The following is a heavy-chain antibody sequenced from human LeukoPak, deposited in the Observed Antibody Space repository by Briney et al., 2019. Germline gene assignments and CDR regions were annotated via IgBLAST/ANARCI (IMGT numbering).Heavy chain of an antibody. Sequence: PGGSLRLSCTASGFTFSSYTMSWVRQAPGKGLEWVSSITSSSIYMYYAVSVKGRFTISRDNAKKSLYLQMDSLRAKDKAVYYCAGLAVGGWDLRYWGQGTLASVST. J-gene: IGHJ4*02. D-gene: IGHD6-19*01. CDR2: ITSSSIYM. CDR1: GFTFSSYT. V-gene: IGHV3-21*04. CDR3: AGLAVGGWDLRY.